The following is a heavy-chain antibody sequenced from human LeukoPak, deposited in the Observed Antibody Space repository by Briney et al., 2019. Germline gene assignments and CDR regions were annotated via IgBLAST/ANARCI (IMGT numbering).Heavy chain of an antibody. CDR2: IIPIFGTA. V-gene: IGHV1-69*13. CDR1: GYTFTSYA. Sequence: SVKVSCKASGYTFTSYATSWVRQAPGQGLEWMGGIIPIFGTANYAQKFQGRVTITADESTSTAYMELSSLRSEDTAVYYCAREFWGSRYFDYWGQGTLVTVSS. J-gene: IGHJ4*02. D-gene: IGHD7-27*01. CDR3: AREFWGSRYFDY.